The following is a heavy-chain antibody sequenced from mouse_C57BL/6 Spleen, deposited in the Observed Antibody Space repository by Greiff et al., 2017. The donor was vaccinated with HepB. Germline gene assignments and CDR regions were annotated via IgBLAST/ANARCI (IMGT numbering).Heavy chain of an antibody. V-gene: IGHV5-17*01. CDR2: ISSGSSTI. CDR1: GFTFSDYG. D-gene: IGHD1-1*01. CDR3: ARPGYYYGSSYGFAY. J-gene: IGHJ3*01. Sequence: EVNVVESGGGLVKPGGSLKLSCAASGFTFSDYGMHWVRQAPEKGLEWVAYISSGSSTIYYADTVKGRFTISRDNAKNTLFLQMTSLRSEDTAMYYCARPGYYYGSSYGFAYWGQGTLVTVSA.